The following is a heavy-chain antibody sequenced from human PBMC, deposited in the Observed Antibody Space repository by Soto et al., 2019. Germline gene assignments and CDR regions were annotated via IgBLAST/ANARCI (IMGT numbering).Heavy chain of an antibody. CDR2: ISGSGGST. J-gene: IGHJ3*02. CDR1: GFTFSSYA. V-gene: IGHV3-23*01. CDR3: AKDVGVVAATTSAFDI. Sequence: PGVSLRLSCSASGFTFSSYAMSWVRQAPGKGLEWVSAISGSGGSTYYADSVKGRFTISRDNSKNTLYLQMNSLRAEDTAVYYCAKDVGVVAATTSAFDIWGKGTMCT. D-gene: IGHD2-15*01.